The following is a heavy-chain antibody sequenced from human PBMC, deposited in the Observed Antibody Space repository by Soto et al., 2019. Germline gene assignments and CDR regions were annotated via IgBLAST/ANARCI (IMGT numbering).Heavy chain of an antibody. J-gene: IGHJ4*02. CDR1: GGSMSSYY. CDR3: ARLWGYYNDF. Sequence: SETLSLTCTVSGGSMSSYYWSWIRQPPGKGLEWIGYIYYSGSTNYNPSLKSRVTISVDTSKNQFSLKASSVTAADTAVYYCARLWGYYNDFWGQGTLVTVSS. D-gene: IGHD3-22*01. CDR2: IYYSGST. V-gene: IGHV4-59*08.